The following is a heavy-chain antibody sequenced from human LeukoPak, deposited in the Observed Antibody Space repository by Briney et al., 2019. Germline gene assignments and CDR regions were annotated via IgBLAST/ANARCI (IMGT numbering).Heavy chain of an antibody. D-gene: IGHD6-19*01. CDR1: GFTCSSYG. CDR2: IWYDGSNK. Sequence: GGSLRLSCAASGFTCSSYGMHWVRQAPGKGLEWVAVIWYDGSNKYYADSVKGRFTISRDNSKNTLYLQMNSLRAEDTAVYYCARDQQWLVRGYFDYWGQGTLVTVSS. J-gene: IGHJ4*02. V-gene: IGHV3-33*01. CDR3: ARDQQWLVRGYFDY.